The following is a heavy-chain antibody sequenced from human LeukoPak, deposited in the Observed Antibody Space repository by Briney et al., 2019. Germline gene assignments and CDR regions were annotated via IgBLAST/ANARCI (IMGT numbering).Heavy chain of an antibody. D-gene: IGHD6-13*01. CDR2: ISAYNGNT. J-gene: IGHJ5*02. CDR3: ARVANSSWNNWSAP. CDR1: GYTFTSYG. Sequence: GPVKVSCKASGYTFTSYGISWVRQAPGQGLEWMGWISAYNGNTNYAQKLQGRVTMTTDTSTSTAYMELRSLRSDDTAVYYCARVANSSWNNWSAPWGQGTLVTVSS. V-gene: IGHV1-18*01.